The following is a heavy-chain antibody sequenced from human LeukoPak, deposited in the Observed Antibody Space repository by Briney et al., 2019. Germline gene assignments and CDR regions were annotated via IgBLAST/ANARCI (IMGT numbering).Heavy chain of an antibody. J-gene: IGHJ4*02. CDR1: GGSISSGGYY. D-gene: IGHD3-10*01. Sequence: SQTLSLTCTVSGGSISSGGYYWSWIRQHPGKGLEWIGYIYYSGSTYYNPSLKSRVTISVDTSKNQFSLKLSSVTAADTAVYYCARVPRPYYYGSGTQDYWGQGTLVTVSS. V-gene: IGHV4-31*03. CDR2: IYYSGST. CDR3: ARVPRPYYYGSGTQDY.